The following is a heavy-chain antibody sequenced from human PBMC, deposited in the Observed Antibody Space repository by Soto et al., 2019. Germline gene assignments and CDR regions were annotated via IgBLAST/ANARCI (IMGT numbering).Heavy chain of an antibody. Sequence: ASVKVSCKAYGYTFKSYGISWVRLAPGQGLEWMGWISAYNCNTNYAQMVQGIFTMTTDTSTSTAYIELRCLRSDDTAVYYCARSRVEMATQYADYFQHWG. V-gene: IGHV1-18*01. J-gene: IGHJ1*01. CDR3: ARSRVEMATQYADYFQH. D-gene: IGHD5-12*01. CDR1: GYTFKSYG. CDR2: ISAYNCNT.